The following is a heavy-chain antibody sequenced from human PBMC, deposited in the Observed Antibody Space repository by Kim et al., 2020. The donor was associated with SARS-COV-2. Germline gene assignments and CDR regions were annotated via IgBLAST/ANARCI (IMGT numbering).Heavy chain of an antibody. V-gene: IGHV3-49*03. Sequence: GGSLRLSCTASGFTFGDYAMSWFRQAPGKGLEWVGFIRSKAYGGTTEYAASVKGRFTISRDDSKSIAYLQMNSLKTEDTAVYYCTNIAVAGDYNYYYGMDGWGQGTTVTVSS. CDR2: IRSKAYGGTT. D-gene: IGHD6-19*01. J-gene: IGHJ6*02. CDR3: TNIAVAGDYNYYYGMDG. CDR1: GFTFGDYA.